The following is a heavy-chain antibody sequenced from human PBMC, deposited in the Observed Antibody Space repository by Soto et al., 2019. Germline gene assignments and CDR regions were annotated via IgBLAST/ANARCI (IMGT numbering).Heavy chain of an antibody. D-gene: IGHD2-21*02. V-gene: IGHV3-74*01. J-gene: IGHJ3*01. Sequence: EVQLVESEGGLVQRGGSLKLSCEASGFTFNYYWLHWVRQPPGQGLVWVSHIHSDGSTTTYADSVKGRFTISRDNAKNTLYLQMNSLRAEDTAVYYCVRGDKGGFDLWGQGTTVTVSS. CDR2: IHSDGSTT. CDR1: GFTFNYYW. CDR3: VRGDKGGFDL.